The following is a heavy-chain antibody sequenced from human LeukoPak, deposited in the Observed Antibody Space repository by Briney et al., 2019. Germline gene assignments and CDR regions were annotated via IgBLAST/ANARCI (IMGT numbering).Heavy chain of an antibody. CDR3: AKLGGLVGY. CDR2: INSSGGRT. V-gene: IGHV3-53*01. CDR1: GFTVSSNY. Sequence: GGSLRLSCAASGFTVSSNYMSWVRQAPGKGLEWVSSINSSGGRTYYADSVKGRFTISRDNSKNTLYLQMNSLRAEDTAVYYCAKLGGLVGYWGQGTLVTVSS. D-gene: IGHD3-3*02. J-gene: IGHJ4*02.